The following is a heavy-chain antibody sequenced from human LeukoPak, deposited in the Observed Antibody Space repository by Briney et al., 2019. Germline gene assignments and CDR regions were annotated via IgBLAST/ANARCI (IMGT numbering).Heavy chain of an antibody. CDR2: ISYDGTNK. J-gene: IGHJ4*02. V-gene: IGHV3-30*01. CDR1: GFTFSSYA. CDR3: ARDLTGWGESSGYSDY. D-gene: IGHD3-22*01. Sequence: GGSLRLSCAASGFTFSSYAMHWVRQAPGRGLEWVALISYDGTNKFYEDSVKGRFTISRDNSKNTLFLQVNSLRAEDTAVYYCARDLTGWGESSGYSDYWGQGTLVTVSS.